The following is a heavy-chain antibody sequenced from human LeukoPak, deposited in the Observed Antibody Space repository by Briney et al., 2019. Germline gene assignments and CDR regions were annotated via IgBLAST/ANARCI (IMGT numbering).Heavy chain of an antibody. J-gene: IGHJ3*02. D-gene: IGHD2-21*02. CDR1: GGTFSSYA. V-gene: IGHV1-69*13. Sequence: SVKVSRKASGGTFSSYAISWVRQAPGQGLEWMGGIIPIFGTANYAQKFQGRVTITADESTSTAYMELSSLRSEDTAVYYCARELIVVVTAIPRVAAFDIWGQGTMVTVSS. CDR2: IIPIFGTA. CDR3: ARELIVVVTAIPRVAAFDI.